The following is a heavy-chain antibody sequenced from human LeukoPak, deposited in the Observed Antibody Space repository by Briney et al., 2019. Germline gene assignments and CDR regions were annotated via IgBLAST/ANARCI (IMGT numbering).Heavy chain of an antibody. CDR1: GFTFDDYA. Sequence: GGSLRLSCAASGFTFDDYAMHWVRQAPGKGLEWVSLISGDGGSTYYADSVKGRFTISRDNAKNSLYLQMNSLRPEDTAVYYCARERDYYDSSGYYTPYFDYWGQGNLVTVSS. J-gene: IGHJ4*02. CDR2: ISGDGGST. V-gene: IGHV3-43*02. D-gene: IGHD3-22*01. CDR3: ARERDYYDSSGYYTPYFDY.